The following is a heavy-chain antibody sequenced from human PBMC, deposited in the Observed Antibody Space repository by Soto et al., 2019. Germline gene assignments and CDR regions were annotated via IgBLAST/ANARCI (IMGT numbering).Heavy chain of an antibody. D-gene: IGHD5-12*01. J-gene: IGHJ6*02. CDR1: GFTFSSYG. CDR3: ARALFPDVDIYAMDV. V-gene: IGHV3-33*08. CDR2: IWNDGSNK. Sequence: LRLSCAASGFTFSSYGMHWVRQAPGKGREWLAIIWNDGSNKFYAGSVQGRFTISRDNSKNTVYLQMNTLSAEDTAVYYCARALFPDVDIYAMDVWGQGTTVTVSS.